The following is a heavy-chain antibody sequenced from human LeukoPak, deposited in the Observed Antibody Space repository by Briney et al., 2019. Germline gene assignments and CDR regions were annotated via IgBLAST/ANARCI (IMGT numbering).Heavy chain of an antibody. V-gene: IGHV1-69*13. J-gene: IGHJ6*03. CDR3: ARTHTMTTKGLDYYYYMDV. CDR2: IIPIFGTA. CDR1: GGTFSSYA. D-gene: IGHD2-8*01. Sequence: SVKVSCKASGGTFSSYAISWVRQAPGQGLEWMGGIIPIFGTANYAQKFQGRVTITADESTSTAYMELSSLRSEDTAVYYCARTHTMTTKGLDYYYYMDVWGKGTTVTVSS.